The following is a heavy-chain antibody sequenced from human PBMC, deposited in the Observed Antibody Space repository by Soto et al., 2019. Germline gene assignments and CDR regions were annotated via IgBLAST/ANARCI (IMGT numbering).Heavy chain of an antibody. CDR2: IYNSGNT. CDR1: GDSISTYY. J-gene: IGHJ6*03. V-gene: IGHV4-59*01. D-gene: IGHD3-10*01. Sequence: HVQLQESGPGLVKPSETLSLTCTVSGDSISTYYWSWIRQPPGKGLEWIAYIYNSGNTNYNPSLNSRVTISVDTSKNQFSLKLSSVTAADTAVYYCARASGTYYNLGGYYYYYYRDVWGKGTTVTVSS. CDR3: ARASGTYYNLGGYYYYYYRDV.